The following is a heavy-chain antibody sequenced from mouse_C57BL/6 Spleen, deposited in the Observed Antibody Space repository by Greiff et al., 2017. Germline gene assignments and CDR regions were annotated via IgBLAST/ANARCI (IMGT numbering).Heavy chain of an antibody. V-gene: IGHV1-15*01. CDR1: GYTFTDYE. CDR3: TRPSYVRGDYAMDY. Sequence: QVQLQQSGAELVRPGASVTLSCKASGYTFTDYEMHWVKQTPVHGLEWIGAIDPETGGTAYNQKFKGKAILTADKSSSTAYMELRSLTSEDSAVYYCTRPSYVRGDYAMDYWGQGTSVTVSS. J-gene: IGHJ4*01. CDR2: IDPETGGT. D-gene: IGHD1-1*01.